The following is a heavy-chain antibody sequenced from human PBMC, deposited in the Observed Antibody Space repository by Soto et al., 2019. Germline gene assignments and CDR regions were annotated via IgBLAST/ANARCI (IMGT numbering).Heavy chain of an antibody. J-gene: IGHJ4*02. CDR1: GFSFTTSGVN. CDR3: ARGYTYDFDY. CDR2: IFWNDDK. D-gene: IGHD4-17*01. V-gene: IGHV2-5*01. Sequence: QITLKESGPTLVKPTQTLTLTCTFSGFSFTTSGVNVGWIRQPPGKALEWLALIFWNDDKRYSPSLKSRLTITKDTSKNQVVLTMTNMDPVDTATYYCARGYTYDFDYWDQGTLVTVSS.